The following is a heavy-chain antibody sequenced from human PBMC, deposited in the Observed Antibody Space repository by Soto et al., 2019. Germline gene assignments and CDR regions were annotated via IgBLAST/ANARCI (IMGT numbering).Heavy chain of an antibody. Sequence: PGGSLRLSCAASGFTFSSYGMHGVRQAPGKGLEWVAVISYDGSNKYYADSVKGRFTISRDHSKNTLYLQMNSLRAEDTAVYYCARPVSGWYVAPFDYGGQGTLVNVSS. V-gene: IGHV3-30*03. CDR2: ISYDGSNK. J-gene: IGHJ4*02. D-gene: IGHD6-19*01. CDR3: ARPVSGWYVAPFDY. CDR1: GFTFSSYG.